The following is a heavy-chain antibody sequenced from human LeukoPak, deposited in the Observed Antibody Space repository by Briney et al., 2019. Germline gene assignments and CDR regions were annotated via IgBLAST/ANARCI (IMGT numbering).Heavy chain of an antibody. J-gene: IGHJ4*02. V-gene: IGHV4-59*07. D-gene: IGHD5-12*01. CDR2: IYYSGST. CDR1: GGSIRSYY. CDR3: AGHSGYWGGGFYY. Sequence: KASDTLSLTCTVSGGSIRSYYWSWIRQPPGKGLEWIGYIYYSGSTNYNPSLKSRVTISVDTSKNQFSLKLSSVTAADTAVYYCAGHSGYWGGGFYYWGQGTPVTGSS.